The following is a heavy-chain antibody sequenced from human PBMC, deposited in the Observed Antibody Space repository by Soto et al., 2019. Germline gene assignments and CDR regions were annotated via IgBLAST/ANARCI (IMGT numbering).Heavy chain of an antibody. Sequence: QVQLVESGGGVVQPGRSLRLSCAASGFTFSSYGMHWVRQAPGKGLEWVAVKYYADSVKGRFTISRDNSKNTLYLQMNSLRAEDTAVYYCAKTLGSSCISTSCPLDYWGQGTLVTVSS. CDR1: GFTFSSYG. CDR3: AKTLGSSCISTSCPLDY. J-gene: IGHJ4*02. CDR2: K. D-gene: IGHD2-2*01. V-gene: IGHV3-30*18.